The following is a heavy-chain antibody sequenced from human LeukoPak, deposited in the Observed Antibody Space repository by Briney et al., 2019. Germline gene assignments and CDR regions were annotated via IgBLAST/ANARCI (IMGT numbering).Heavy chain of an antibody. V-gene: IGHV3-66*02. CDR3: ARGSVALDY. J-gene: IGHJ4*02. CDR1: GFTVSSNY. CDR2: IYNGGST. Sequence: GGSLRPSCAASGFTVSSNYMSWVRQAPGKGLEWVSVIYNGGSTYYADSVKGRFTMSRDNSKNTLYLQMNSLRSEDTAVYYCARGSVALDYWGQGTLVTVSS. D-gene: IGHD6-19*01.